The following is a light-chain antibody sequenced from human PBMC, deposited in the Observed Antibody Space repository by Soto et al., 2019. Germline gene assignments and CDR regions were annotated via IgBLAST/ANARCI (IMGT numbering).Light chain of an antibody. J-gene: IGLJ3*02. CDR2: KNN. CDR1: SSNIGSDY. Sequence: QSVLTQPPSASGTPGQRVTISCSGSSSNIGSDYVYWYRQLPGTAPKPLIYKNNQRPSGVPDRFSGSKSGTSASLDISGLRSEDEADYYCAAWDDSLSGPVFGGGTKLTVL. V-gene: IGLV1-47*01. CDR3: AAWDDSLSGPV.